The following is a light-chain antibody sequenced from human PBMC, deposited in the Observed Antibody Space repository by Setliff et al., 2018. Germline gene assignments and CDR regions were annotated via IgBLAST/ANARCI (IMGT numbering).Light chain of an antibody. CDR2: SNN. V-gene: IGLV1-40*01. J-gene: IGLJ1*01. CDR3: QSYAGGRGGDV. CDR1: SSNIGAGFG. Sequence: QSVLTQPPSVSGAPGQTVSISCTVSSSNIGAGFGVHWYQQLPGTVPKLLLSSNNNRPSGVSDRFSGSRSGTSASLVITGLQVEDEAEYYCQSYAGGRGGDVFGSGTKVTVL.